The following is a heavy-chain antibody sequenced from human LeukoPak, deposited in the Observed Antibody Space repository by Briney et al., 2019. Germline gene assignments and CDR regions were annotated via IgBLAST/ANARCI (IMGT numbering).Heavy chain of an antibody. V-gene: IGHV1-8*01. CDR3: ARGIGRDIVVVPADFDY. D-gene: IGHD2-2*01. J-gene: IGHJ4*02. Sequence: ASVKVSCKASGYTFTSYDINWVRQATGQGLEWMGWMNPNSGNTGYAQKSQGRVTMNRNTSISTAYMELSSLRSEDTAVYYCARGIGRDIVVVPADFDYWGQGTLVTVSS. CDR1: GYTFTSYD. CDR2: MNPNSGNT.